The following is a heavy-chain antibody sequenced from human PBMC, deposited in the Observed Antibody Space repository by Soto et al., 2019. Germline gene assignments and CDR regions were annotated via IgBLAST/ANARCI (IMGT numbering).Heavy chain of an antibody. J-gene: IGHJ3*02. CDR2: INPNSGGT. V-gene: IGHV1-2*04. CDR3: ARVGAVAGTRRAFDI. CDR1: GYTFTSYY. Sequence: ASVKVSCKASGYTFTSYYMHWVRQAPGQGLEWMGWINPNSGGTNYAQKFQGWVTMTRDTSISTAYMELSRLRSDDTPVYYCARVGAVAGTRRAFDIWGQGTMVTVSS. D-gene: IGHD6-19*01.